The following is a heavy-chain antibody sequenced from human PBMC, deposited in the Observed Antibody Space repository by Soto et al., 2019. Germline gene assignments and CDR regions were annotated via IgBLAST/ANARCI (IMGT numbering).Heavy chain of an antibody. J-gene: IGHJ4*02. CDR1: GFTFSSYS. V-gene: IGHV3-21*01. Sequence: EVQLVESGGGLVKPGGSLRLSCAGSGFTFSSYSMSWVRQAPGKGLEWVSSISSSSTYISYADLMKGRFTISRDNAKNSLFLQMNSLRAEDTAIYYCARGAVAAAGIPTYYFDYWGQGTLVTVSS. CDR3: ARGAVAAAGIPTYYFDY. CDR2: ISSSSTYI. D-gene: IGHD6-13*01.